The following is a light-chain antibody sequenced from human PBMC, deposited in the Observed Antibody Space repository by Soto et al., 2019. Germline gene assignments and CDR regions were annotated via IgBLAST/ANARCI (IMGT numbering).Light chain of an antibody. V-gene: IGKV3-15*01. CDR2: GAS. J-gene: IGKJ5*01. Sequence: EIVMTQSPATLSVSPGERATLSCRASQSVSSNLAWYQQKPGQAPRLLIYGASTRATGIPARFSGSGSGAEFTLTISSLQSEDFAVYYCQKYNNWPPITFGRGTRLEIK. CDR1: QSVSSN. CDR3: QKYNNWPPIT.